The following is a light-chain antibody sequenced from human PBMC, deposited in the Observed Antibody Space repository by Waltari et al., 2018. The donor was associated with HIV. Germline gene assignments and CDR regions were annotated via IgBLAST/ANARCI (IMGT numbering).Light chain of an antibody. V-gene: IGKV3-15*01. CDR2: DAS. CDR3: QQYNNWPPLT. Sequence: EIVMTQSPATMSVSLGERATLSCRASQSIRINLAWYQQKPGQAPRLLIYDASTRATGIPARFRGSGSGTEFTLTISSLQSEDFAVYYCQQYNNWPPLTFGQGTKVEIK. J-gene: IGKJ1*01. CDR1: QSIRIN.